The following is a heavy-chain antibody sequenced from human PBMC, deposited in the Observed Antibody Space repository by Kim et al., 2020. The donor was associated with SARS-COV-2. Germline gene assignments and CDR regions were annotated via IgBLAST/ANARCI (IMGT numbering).Heavy chain of an antibody. J-gene: IGHJ6*02. V-gene: IGHV4-59*08. D-gene: IGHD2-15*01. CDR3: ARHCSGGSCYSVGAGGMDV. Sequence: RVTLSVDTSKNQFSLKLSSVTAADTAVYYCARHCSGGSCYSVGAGGMDVWGQGTTVTVSS.